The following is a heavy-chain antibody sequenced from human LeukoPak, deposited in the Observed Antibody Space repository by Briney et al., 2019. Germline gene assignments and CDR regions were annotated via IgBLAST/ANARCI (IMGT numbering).Heavy chain of an antibody. J-gene: IGHJ3*02. CDR3: ARVWYGSTTRAFEI. CDR1: GYSISSGYY. Sequence: SETLSLTCTVSGYSISSGYYWGWIRQPPGKGLEWIGSIYHSGSTYYNPSLKSRVTISVDTSKNQFSLKLSSVTAADTAVYYCARVWYGSTTRAFEIWGQGTMVTVSS. CDR2: IYHSGST. V-gene: IGHV4-38-2*02. D-gene: IGHD2-2*01.